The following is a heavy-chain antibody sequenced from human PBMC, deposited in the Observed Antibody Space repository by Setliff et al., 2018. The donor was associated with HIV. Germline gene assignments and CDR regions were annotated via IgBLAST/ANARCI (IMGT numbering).Heavy chain of an antibody. Sequence: SETLSLTCTVSDGSINNYYWTWIRQPAGKGLEWIGRIYPTGVTNYNPSLMSRLTMSVDMSKNQFSLKLSSVTAADTAVYYCARDFGASGYSEYWGQGTLVTVSS. CDR1: DGSINNYY. CDR3: ARDFGASGYSEY. CDR2: IYPTGVT. J-gene: IGHJ4*02. V-gene: IGHV4-4*07. D-gene: IGHD3-22*01.